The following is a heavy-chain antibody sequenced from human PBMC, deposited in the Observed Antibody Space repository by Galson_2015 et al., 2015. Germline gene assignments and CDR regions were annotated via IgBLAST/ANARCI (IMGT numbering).Heavy chain of an antibody. Sequence: SLRLSCAASGFTFSNYDLHWVRQAPGKGLEWVALISYDGSNKFYADSVQGRFTISRDNSKNSLFLQLNSLRAEDTAVYFCARDSVSFARVILDYWGQGTLVTVSS. V-gene: IGHV3-30*01. CDR1: GFTFSNYD. CDR3: ARDSVSFARVILDY. D-gene: IGHD3-16*02. CDR2: ISYDGSNK. J-gene: IGHJ4*02.